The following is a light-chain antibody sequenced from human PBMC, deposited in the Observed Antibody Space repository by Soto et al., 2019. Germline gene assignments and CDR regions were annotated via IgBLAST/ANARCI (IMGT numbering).Light chain of an antibody. CDR3: GTWDSSLSAVV. Sequence: QSVLTQPPSASAAPGQKVTISCSGSSSNIGNNYVSWYQQLPGTAPKLLIYDTSERPSGVPDRFSGSKSGTSATLGITGLQTGDEAGYYCGTWDSSLSAVVFGGGTKLTVL. V-gene: IGLV1-51*01. J-gene: IGLJ2*01. CDR2: DTS. CDR1: SSNIGNNY.